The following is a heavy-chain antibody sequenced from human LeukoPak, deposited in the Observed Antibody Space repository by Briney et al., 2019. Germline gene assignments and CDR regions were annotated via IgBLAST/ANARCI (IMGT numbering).Heavy chain of an antibody. J-gene: IGHJ4*02. Sequence: ASVKVSCKASGYTFTGYYMHWVRQAPGQGLEWMGWINPNSGGTNYAQKFQGRVTMTRGTSISTAYMELSRLRSDDTAVYYCARPKWGGNPAAPFDYGGQEPLFTVS. CDR2: INPNSGGT. CDR3: ARPKWGGNPAAPFDY. CDR1: GYTFTGYY. D-gene: IGHD2-15*01. V-gene: IGHV1-2*02.